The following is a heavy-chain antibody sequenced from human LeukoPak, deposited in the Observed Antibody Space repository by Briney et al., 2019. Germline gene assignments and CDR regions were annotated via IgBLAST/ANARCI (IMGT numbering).Heavy chain of an antibody. CDR1: GFTFSSYA. CDR2: ISGSGGST. Sequence: PGGSLRLSCAASGFTFSSYAMSSVRQAPGKGLEWVSAISGSGGSTYYADSVKGRFTISRDNSKNTLYLQVNSLRAEDTAVYYCAESGFEGYFDYWGQGTLVTVSS. J-gene: IGHJ4*02. CDR3: AESGFEGYFDY. D-gene: IGHD5-12*01. V-gene: IGHV3-23*01.